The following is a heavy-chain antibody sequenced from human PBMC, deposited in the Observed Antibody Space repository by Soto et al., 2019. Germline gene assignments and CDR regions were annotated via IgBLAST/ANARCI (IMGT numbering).Heavy chain of an antibody. CDR2: IYSGGST. D-gene: IGHD2-2*01. Sequence: XGSLRLSCADSGFSVSSNYMTWVRQAPGKGLEWVSVIYSGGSTFYADSVKGRFTISRDNSKNTLSLQMNSLRAEDTAVYYCARDHTSRDAYWGQGTLVTVSS. CDR3: ARDHTSRDAY. V-gene: IGHV3-53*01. J-gene: IGHJ4*02. CDR1: GFSVSSNY.